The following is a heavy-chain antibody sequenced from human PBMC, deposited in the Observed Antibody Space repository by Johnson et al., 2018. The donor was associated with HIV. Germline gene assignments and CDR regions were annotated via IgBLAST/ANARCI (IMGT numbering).Heavy chain of an antibody. D-gene: IGHD2-15*01. CDR2: ITWNGGST. CDR1: GFTFDHYD. V-gene: IGHV3-20*04. J-gene: IGHJ3*02. CDR3: ARDRGGGTEAGAFDI. Sequence: VQLVESGGHVVRPGGSLRLSCAASGFTFDHYDMSWVRQVPGKGLEWVSGITWNGGSTGYADSVKGRFTISRDNSKNTLYLQMNSLRAKDTAVYYCARDRGGGTEAGAFDIWGQGTMVTVSS.